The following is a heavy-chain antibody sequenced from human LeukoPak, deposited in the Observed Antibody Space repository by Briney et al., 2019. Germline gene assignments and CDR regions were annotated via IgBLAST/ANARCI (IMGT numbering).Heavy chain of an antibody. CDR1: GFTFSSYS. V-gene: IGHV3-48*01. D-gene: IGHD3-9*01. J-gene: IGHJ4*02. CDR2: ISSSSSTI. CDR3: ARDLSYDILTGYFDY. Sequence: PGRSLRLSCAASGFTFSSYSMNWVRQAPGKGLEWVSYISSSSSTIYYADSVKGRFTIARDNAKNSLYLQMNSLRAEDTAVYYCARDLSYDILTGYFDYWGQGTLVTVSS.